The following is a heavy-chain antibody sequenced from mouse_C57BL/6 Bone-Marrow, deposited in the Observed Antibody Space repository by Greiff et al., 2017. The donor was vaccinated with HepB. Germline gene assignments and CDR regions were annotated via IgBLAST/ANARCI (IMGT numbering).Heavy chain of an antibody. CDR3: ASRGLRLYYYAMDY. CDR1: GFTFSSYG. D-gene: IGHD2-2*01. Sequence: DVMLVESGGDLVKPGGSLKLSCAASGFTFSSYGMSWVRQTPDKRLEWVATISSGGSYTYYPDSVKGRFTISRDNAKNTLYLQMSSLKSEDTAMYYCASRGLRLYYYAMDYWGQGTSVTVSS. J-gene: IGHJ4*01. V-gene: IGHV5-6*02. CDR2: ISSGGSYT.